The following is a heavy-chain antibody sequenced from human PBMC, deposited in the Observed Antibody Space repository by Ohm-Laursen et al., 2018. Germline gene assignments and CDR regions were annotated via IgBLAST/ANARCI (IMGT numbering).Heavy chain of an antibody. J-gene: IGHJ5*01. D-gene: IGHD3-10*01. CDR2: ISGSGGST. Sequence: GQTLSLTCAASGFTFSSYAMSWVRQAPGKGLEWVSAISGSGGSTYYADSVKGRFTISRDNSENTLYLQMNSLRVEDTAVYYCAKGRSGGTGHGNWFESWGQGALVIVSS. V-gene: IGHV3-23*01. CDR1: GFTFSSYA. CDR3: AKGRSGGTGHGNWFES.